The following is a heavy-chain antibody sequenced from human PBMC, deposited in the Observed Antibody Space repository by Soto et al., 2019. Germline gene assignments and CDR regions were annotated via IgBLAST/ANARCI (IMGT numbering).Heavy chain of an antibody. V-gene: IGHV3-49*03. D-gene: IGHD4-4*01. Sequence: GGSLRLSCTASGFTFGDYAMSWFRRAPGKGLEWVGFIRSEAYGGTTEYAASVKGRFTISRDDSKSIAYLQMNSLKTEDTAVYYCTRDLSNFYYYYYMDVWGKGTTVTVSS. CDR1: GFTFGDYA. CDR3: TRDLSNFYYYYYMDV. CDR2: IRSEAYGGTT. J-gene: IGHJ6*03.